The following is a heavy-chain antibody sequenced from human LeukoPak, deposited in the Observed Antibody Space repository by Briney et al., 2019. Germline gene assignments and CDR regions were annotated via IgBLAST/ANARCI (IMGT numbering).Heavy chain of an antibody. CDR2: INTNTGNP. CDR1: GGTFSSYA. D-gene: IGHD4-23*01. J-gene: IGHJ6*03. CDR3: ARRWNYPYYYMDV. V-gene: IGHV7-4-1*02. Sequence: ASVKVSCKASGGTFSSYAMNWVRQAPGQGLEWMGWINTNTGNPTYAQGFTGRFVFSLDTSVSTAYLQISSLKAEDTAVYYCARRWNYPYYYMDVWGKGTTVTVSS.